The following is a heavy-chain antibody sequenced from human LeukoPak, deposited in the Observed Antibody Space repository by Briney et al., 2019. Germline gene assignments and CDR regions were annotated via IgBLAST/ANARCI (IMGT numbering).Heavy chain of an antibody. CDR1: GYTFTSYD. Sequence: ASVKVSCKASGYTFTSYDINWVRQATGQGLEWMGWMNPNSGNTGYAQKFQGRVTMTRNTSISTAYMELSSLRSEDTAVYYCARVPYDYVWGSYRYPDYWGQGTLVTVSS. V-gene: IGHV1-8*01. CDR2: MNPNSGNT. J-gene: IGHJ4*02. CDR3: ARVPYDYVWGSYRYPDY. D-gene: IGHD3-16*02.